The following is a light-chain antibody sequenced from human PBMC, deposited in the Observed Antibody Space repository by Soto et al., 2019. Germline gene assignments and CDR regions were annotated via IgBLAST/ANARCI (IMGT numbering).Light chain of an antibody. Sequence: EIVLTQSPGTLSLSPGERGALSCRASQSVSSNYVAWYQQKPGQAPRLLISGASNRATGTPDRFRGSGSGTDFTLTITRLEPEDFAVYYCHQYGSTPITFGQGTRLEIK. CDR2: GAS. J-gene: IGKJ5*01. CDR1: QSVSSNY. V-gene: IGKV3-20*01. CDR3: HQYGSTPIT.